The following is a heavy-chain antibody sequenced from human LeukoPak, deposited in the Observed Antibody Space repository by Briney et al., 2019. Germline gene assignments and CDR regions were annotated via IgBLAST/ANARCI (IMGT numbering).Heavy chain of an antibody. Sequence: GRSLRLSCAASGFTFSSYGMHWVRQAPGKGLEWVAVIWYDGSNKYYADSVKGRFTISRDNSKNTLYLQMNSLRAEDTAVYYCAKDQGSDGERFLGWLYTPAAFDIWGQGTMVTVSS. V-gene: IGHV3-33*03. J-gene: IGHJ3*02. D-gene: IGHD3-3*01. CDR1: GFTFSSYG. CDR3: AKDQGSDGERFLGWLYTPAAFDI. CDR2: IWYDGSNK.